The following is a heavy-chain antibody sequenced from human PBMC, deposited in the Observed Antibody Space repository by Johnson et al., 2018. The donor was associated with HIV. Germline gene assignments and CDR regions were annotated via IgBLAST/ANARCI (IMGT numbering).Heavy chain of an antibody. V-gene: IGHV3-30*04. CDR2: ISYDGSNK. J-gene: IGHJ3*02. Sequence: FSSYAMHWVRQAPGKGLEWVAVISYDGSNKYYADSVKGRFTISRDNSKNTLYLQMNSLRAEDTAVYYCAKEGRYVEGSFDIWGQGTLVTVSS. CDR3: AKEGRYVEGSFDI. CDR1: FSSYA. D-gene: IGHD5-12*01.